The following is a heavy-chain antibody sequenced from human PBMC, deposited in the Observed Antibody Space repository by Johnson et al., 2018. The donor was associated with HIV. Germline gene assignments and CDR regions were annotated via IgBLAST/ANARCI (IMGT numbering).Heavy chain of an antibody. CDR1: GFTFDDYA. V-gene: IGHV3-9*01. Sequence: QLVESGGGLVQPGRSLRLSCAASGFTFDDYAMHWVRQVPGKGLEWVSGISWNSGSIGYADSVKGRFTISRDNAKNSLYLQMNSLRAEDTALYYCAKDMGSSWYDPWDAFDIWGQGTMVTVSS. J-gene: IGHJ3*02. D-gene: IGHD6-13*01. CDR3: AKDMGSSWYDPWDAFDI. CDR2: ISWNSGSI.